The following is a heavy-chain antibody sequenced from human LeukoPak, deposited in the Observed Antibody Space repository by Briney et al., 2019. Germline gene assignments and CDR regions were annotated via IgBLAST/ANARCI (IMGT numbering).Heavy chain of an antibody. V-gene: IGHV4-38-2*02. CDR3: ASNYNWNRWNFDY. Sequence: PSETLSLTCTVSAYSFSSGYYWGWIRQSPGKGLEWIGSFHHGGTTYYNPSLKSRVTISINTSKNQFSLKLSSVTAADTAVYYCASNYNWNRWNFDYWGQGTPVTVSS. J-gene: IGHJ4*02. D-gene: IGHD1-20*01. CDR2: FHHGGTT. CDR1: AYSFSSGYY.